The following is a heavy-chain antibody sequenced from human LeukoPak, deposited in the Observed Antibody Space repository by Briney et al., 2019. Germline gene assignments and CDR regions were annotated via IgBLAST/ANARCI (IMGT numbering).Heavy chain of an antibody. J-gene: IGHJ5*02. CDR2: INPNSGGT. V-gene: IGHV1-2*02. Sequence: ASVRVSCKASGYTFTSYYMHWVRQAPGQGLEWMGWINPNSGGTNYAQKFQGRVTMTRDTSISTAYMELSRLRSDDTAVYYCARESGLLWFGELYRNWFDPWGQGTLVTVSS. CDR1: GYTFTSYY. CDR3: ARESGLLWFGELYRNWFDP. D-gene: IGHD3-10*01.